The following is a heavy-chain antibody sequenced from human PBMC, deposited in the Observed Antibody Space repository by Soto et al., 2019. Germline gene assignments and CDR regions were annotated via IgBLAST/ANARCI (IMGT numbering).Heavy chain of an antibody. J-gene: IGHJ4*02. V-gene: IGHV4-31*03. CDR1: GGSISSGGYY. D-gene: IGHD3-10*01. Sequence: SETLSLTCTVSGGSISSGGYYWSWIRQHPGKGLEWIGYIYYSGSTYYNPSLKSRVTISVDTSKNQFSLKLSSVTAADTAVYYCARASRGFGELLDYWGQGTLVTVSS. CDR3: ARASRGFGELLDY. CDR2: IYYSGST.